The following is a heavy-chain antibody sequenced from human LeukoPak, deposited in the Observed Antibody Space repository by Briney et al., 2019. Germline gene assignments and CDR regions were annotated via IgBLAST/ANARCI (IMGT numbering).Heavy chain of an antibody. V-gene: IGHV5-51*01. Sequence: GESLKISCKGSGYSFTSYWIGWVRQMPGKGLEWMGIIYPGDSDIRYSPSFQGQVAISADKSISTAYLQWSSLKASDTAMYYSARQWGSYTAPFDYWGQGTLVTVSS. D-gene: IGHD3-3*01. J-gene: IGHJ4*02. CDR1: GYSFTSYW. CDR3: ARQWGSYTAPFDY. CDR2: IYPGDSDI.